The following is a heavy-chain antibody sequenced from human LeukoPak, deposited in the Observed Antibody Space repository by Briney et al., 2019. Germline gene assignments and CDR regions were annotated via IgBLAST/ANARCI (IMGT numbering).Heavy chain of an antibody. D-gene: IGHD2-15*01. CDR1: GYSFTSYW. Sequence: GESLKISCNGSGYSFTSYWIGWVRQMPGKGLEWTGIIYPGDSDTRYSPSFQGQVTISADKSISTAYLQWSSLKASDTAMYYCARPRESMVVGAFDIWGQGTMVTVSS. CDR3: ARPRESMVVGAFDI. V-gene: IGHV5-51*01. J-gene: IGHJ3*02. CDR2: IYPGDSDT.